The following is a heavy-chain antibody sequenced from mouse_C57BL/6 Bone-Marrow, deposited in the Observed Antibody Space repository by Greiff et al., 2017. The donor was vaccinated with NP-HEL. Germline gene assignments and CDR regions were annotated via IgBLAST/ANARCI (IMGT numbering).Heavy chain of an antibody. CDR2: IYPGDGDT. Sequence: QVQLQQSGPELVKPGASVKISCKASGYAFSSSWMNWVKQRPVKGLEWIGRIYPGDGDTNYNGKFKGKATLTADKSSSTAYMQLSSLTSEDSAVYCCARRRYSYYGRSSWYFDVWGTGTTVTVSS. CDR1: GYAFSSSW. CDR3: ARRRYSYYGRSSWYFDV. V-gene: IGHV1-82*01. J-gene: IGHJ1*03. D-gene: IGHD1-1*01.